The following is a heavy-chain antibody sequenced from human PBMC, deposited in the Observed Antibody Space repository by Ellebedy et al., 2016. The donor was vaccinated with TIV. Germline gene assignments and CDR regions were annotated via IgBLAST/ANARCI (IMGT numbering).Heavy chain of an antibody. V-gene: IGHV3-66*01. Sequence: GESLKISCAASGFSVHNNYMNWIRQAPGKGLEWVSLIFGGGTTYYADSVKGRFTMYSDTSTKMVFLQINSLRVEDTAVYYCARDGGLGELLEGYFDSWGQGTLVTVSS. CDR2: IFGGGTT. CDR3: ARDGGLGELLEGYFDS. D-gene: IGHD3-10*01. CDR1: GFSVHNNY. J-gene: IGHJ4*02.